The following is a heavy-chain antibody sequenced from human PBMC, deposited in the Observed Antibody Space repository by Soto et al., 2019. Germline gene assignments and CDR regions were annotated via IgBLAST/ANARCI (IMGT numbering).Heavy chain of an antibody. J-gene: IGHJ1*01. Sequence: ASVKVSCKASGYTFTSYDINWVRQATGQGLEWMGWMNPNSGNTGYAQKFQGRVTMTRNTSISTAYMELSSLRSEYTAVYYCASGTTAIAECFQHWGQGTLVTVSS. V-gene: IGHV1-8*01. CDR3: ASGTTAIAECFQH. D-gene: IGHD2-21*02. CDR2: MNPNSGNT. CDR1: GYTFTSYD.